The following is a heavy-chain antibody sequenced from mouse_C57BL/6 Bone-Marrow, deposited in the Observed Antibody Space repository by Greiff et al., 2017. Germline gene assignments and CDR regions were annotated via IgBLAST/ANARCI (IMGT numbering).Heavy chain of an antibody. CDR2: ISSGGSYT. CDR1: GFTFSSYG. CDR3: ARRGPVYAMDY. J-gene: IGHJ4*01. Sequence: EVMLVESGGDLVKPGGSLKLSCAASGFTFSSYGMSWVRQTPDKRLEWVATISSGGSYTYYPDSVKGRFTISRDNAKNTLYLQMSSLKSEDTAMYYCARRGPVYAMDYWGQGTSVTVSS. V-gene: IGHV5-6*02.